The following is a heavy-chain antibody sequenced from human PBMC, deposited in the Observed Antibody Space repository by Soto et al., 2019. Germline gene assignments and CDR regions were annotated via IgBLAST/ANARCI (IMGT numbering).Heavy chain of an antibody. V-gene: IGHV3-23*01. CDR3: AKDEVSGVNQFHY. J-gene: IGHJ4*02. Sequence: HPGGSLRLSCAASGFTFSNYAMNWVRQAPGKGLEWVSTITTSGDITYYADSVKGRFTISRDNSKNTLYLQMTSLSAEDTAVYYCAKDEVSGVNQFHYWGQGTLVTVSS. CDR2: ITTSGDIT. D-gene: IGHD2-2*01. CDR1: GFTFSNYA.